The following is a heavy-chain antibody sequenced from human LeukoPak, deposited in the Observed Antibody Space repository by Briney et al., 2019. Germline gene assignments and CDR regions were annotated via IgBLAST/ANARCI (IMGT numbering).Heavy chain of an antibody. J-gene: IGHJ4*02. D-gene: IGHD2-2*02. CDR2: ISYDGSNK. Sequence: GGSLRLSCAASGFTFSSYGMHWVRQAPGKGLEWVAVISYDGSNKYYADSVKGRFIISRDNSKNTLYLQMNSLRAEDTAVYYCAKDSGYCSSTSCYMNYWGQGTLVTVSS. CDR1: GFTFSSYG. CDR3: AKDSGYCSSTSCYMNY. V-gene: IGHV3-30*18.